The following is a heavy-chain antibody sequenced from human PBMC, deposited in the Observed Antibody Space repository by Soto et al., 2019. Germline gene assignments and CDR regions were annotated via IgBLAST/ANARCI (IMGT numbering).Heavy chain of an antibody. CDR2: ISGSGGST. D-gene: IGHD6-19*01. CDR3: AKVIPSIAVAGTGWGY. CDR1: GFTFSSYA. J-gene: IGHJ4*02. V-gene: IGHV3-23*01. Sequence: GGSLRLSCAASGFTFSSYAMSWVRQAPGKGLEWISAISGSGGSTYYADSVKGRFTISRDNSKNTLYLQMNSLRAEDTAVYYCAKVIPSIAVAGTGWGYWGQGTLVTVSS.